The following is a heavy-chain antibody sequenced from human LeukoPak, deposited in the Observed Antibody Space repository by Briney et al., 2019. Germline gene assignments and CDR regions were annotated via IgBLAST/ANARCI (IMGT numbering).Heavy chain of an antibody. Sequence: PGGSLRLSCAASGFTVSLNYMSWVRQAPGKGLEWVSVIFSGGSTFYADSVKGRFTISRDDSKNTLYLQINSLRAEDTAVYYCARFLAAGGVYFDNWGQGTLVTVSS. V-gene: IGHV3-53*01. D-gene: IGHD6-13*01. CDR2: IFSGGST. CDR1: GFTVSLNY. CDR3: ARFLAAGGVYFDN. J-gene: IGHJ4*02.